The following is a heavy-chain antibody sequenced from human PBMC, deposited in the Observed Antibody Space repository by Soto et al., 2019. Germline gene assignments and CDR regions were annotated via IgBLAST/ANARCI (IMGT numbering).Heavy chain of an antibody. CDR1: GFTFSSYW. V-gene: IGHV3-7*01. CDR2: IKQDGSEK. CDR3: GGGLGGQPDYYYYYYMDV. D-gene: IGHD3-16*01. J-gene: IGHJ6*03. Sequence: GGSLRLSCAASGFTFSSYWMSWVRQAPGKGLEWVANIKQDGSEKYYVDSVKGRFTISRDNAKNSLYLQMNSLRAEDTAVYYCGGGLGGQPDYYYYYYMDVGGKGTTVTVPS.